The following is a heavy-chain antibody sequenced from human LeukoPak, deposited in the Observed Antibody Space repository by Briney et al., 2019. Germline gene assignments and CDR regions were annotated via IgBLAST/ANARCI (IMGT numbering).Heavy chain of an antibody. CDR1: GGSISSSSYY. V-gene: IGHV4-39*01. J-gene: IGHJ4*02. Sequence: PSETLSLTCTVSGGSISSSSYYWGWIRQPPGKGLEWIGSIYYSGSTYYNPSLKSRVTISVDTSKNQFSLKLSSVTAADTAAYYCATKPGRLRQRVHWGQGTLVTVSS. D-gene: IGHD4-17*01. CDR3: ATKPGRLRQRVH. CDR2: IYYSGST.